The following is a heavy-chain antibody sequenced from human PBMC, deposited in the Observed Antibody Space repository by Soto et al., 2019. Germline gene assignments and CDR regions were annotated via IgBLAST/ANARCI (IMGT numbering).Heavy chain of an antibody. CDR1: GYTFTVYY. CDR3: ARVNVVVVAATREYYFDY. CDR2: INPNSGGT. J-gene: IGHJ4*02. Sequence: ASVKVSGKASGYTFTVYYMHWVLQSPLQWLDWMGWINPNSGGTNYAQKFQGRVTMTRDTSISTAYMELSRLRSDDTAVYYCARVNVVVVAATREYYFDYWGQGTLVTVSS. D-gene: IGHD2-15*01. V-gene: IGHV1-2*02.